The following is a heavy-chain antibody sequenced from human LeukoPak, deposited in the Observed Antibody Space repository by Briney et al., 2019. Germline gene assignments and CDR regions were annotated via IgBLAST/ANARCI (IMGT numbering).Heavy chain of an antibody. CDR1: GGSISSYY. J-gene: IGHJ4*02. CDR3: ARASGDCSGGSCYLGYFDY. V-gene: IGHV4-4*07. D-gene: IGHD2-15*01. CDR2: IYTSGST. Sequence: PSETLSLTCTVSGGSISSYYWSWIRQPAGKGLEWIGRIYTSGSTNYNPSPKSRVTMSVDTSKNQFSLKLSSVTAADTAVYYCARASGDCSGGSCYLGYFDYWGQGTLVTVSS.